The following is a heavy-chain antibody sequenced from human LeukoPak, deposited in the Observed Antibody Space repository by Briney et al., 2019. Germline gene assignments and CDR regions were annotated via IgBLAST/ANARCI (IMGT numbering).Heavy chain of an antibody. J-gene: IGHJ5*01. CDR1: GFTFNNYW. D-gene: IGHD6-6*01. V-gene: IGHV3-7*01. CDR3: VRTSRSSSTDS. Sequence: GSLRLSCAASGFTFNNYWMSWVRQAPGKGLEWVANIKQDGSVKNYVDYMEGRFTISRDNAKNSLYLQMNGLRAEDTAVYYCVRTSRSSSTDSWGQGTLVTVPS. CDR2: IKQDGSVK.